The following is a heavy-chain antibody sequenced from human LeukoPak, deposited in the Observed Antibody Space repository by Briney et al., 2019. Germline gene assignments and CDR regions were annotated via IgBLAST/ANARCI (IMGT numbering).Heavy chain of an antibody. D-gene: IGHD3-10*01. Sequence: PSQTLSLTCTVSGGSISSGDYYWSWIRQPPGKGLEWIGYIYYSGSAYYTPSLKSRLTISVDTSKNQFSLKLRSVTAADTAVYYCASTVVRGVIISRRYLGYWGQGTLVTVSS. CDR2: IYYSGSA. V-gene: IGHV4-30-4*01. J-gene: IGHJ4*02. CDR1: GGSISSGDYY. CDR3: ASTVVRGVIISRRYLGY.